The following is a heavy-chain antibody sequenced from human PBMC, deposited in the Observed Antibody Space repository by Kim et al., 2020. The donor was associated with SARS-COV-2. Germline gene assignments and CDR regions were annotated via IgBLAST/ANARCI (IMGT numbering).Heavy chain of an antibody. J-gene: IGHJ6*02. CDR3: AQDLKGYFDWLRSRFYNYCGMAV. Sequence: GGSLRLSCAASGFTFSSYGMHWVRQAPGKGLEWVSVISYDGSNKYYADSVKGRFTISRDNSKNTLDLQMNSLRAEDTAVYYCAQDLKGYFDWLRSRFYNYCGMAVWGQGTTVTVSS. CDR1: GFTFSSYG. V-gene: IGHV3-30*18. CDR2: ISYDGSNK. D-gene: IGHD3-9*01.